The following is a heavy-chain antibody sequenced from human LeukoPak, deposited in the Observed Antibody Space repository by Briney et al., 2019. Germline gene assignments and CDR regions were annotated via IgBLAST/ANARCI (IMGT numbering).Heavy chain of an antibody. D-gene: IGHD3-10*01. J-gene: IGHJ3*02. CDR2: FDPEDGET. V-gene: IGHV1-24*01. CDR3: TKRGYGSGSYYERADTFDI. CDR1: VYTLTELS. Sequence: ASVKVSRKFSVYTLTELSMHWVRQAPGKGLAWLGGFDPEDGETIYAQKFQGRVTMTEDTATDTAYMELSSLRSEDAAVYYCTKRGYGSGSYYERADTFDIWGHGTMVTVSS.